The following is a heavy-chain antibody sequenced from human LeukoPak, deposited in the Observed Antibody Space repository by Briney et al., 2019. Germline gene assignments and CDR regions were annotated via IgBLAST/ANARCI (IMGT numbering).Heavy chain of an antibody. D-gene: IGHD1-26*01. V-gene: IGHV3-23*01. Sequence: GGSLRLSCAASGFTFSSYGMSWVRQAPGKGLEWVSAISGSGGSTYYADSVKGRFTISRDNSKNTLYLQMNSLRAEDTAVYYCAKGSGSYLQGWFDYWGQGTLVTVSS. CDR1: GFTFSSYG. CDR2: ISGSGGST. CDR3: AKGSGSYLQGWFDY. J-gene: IGHJ4*02.